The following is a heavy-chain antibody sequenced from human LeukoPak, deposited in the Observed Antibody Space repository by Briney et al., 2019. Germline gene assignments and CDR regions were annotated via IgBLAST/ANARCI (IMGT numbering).Heavy chain of an antibody. D-gene: IGHD3-22*01. CDR2: IYSGGST. V-gene: IGHV3-53*01. CDR3: ARDQAPSGYHDY. CDR1: GFTVSSNY. J-gene: IGHJ4*02. Sequence: GALRLSCAASGFTVSSNYMSWVRQAPGKGLEWVSVIYSGGSTYCADSVKGRFTISRDSSKNTLYLQMNSLRAEDTAVYYCARDQAPSGYHDYWGQGTLVTVSS.